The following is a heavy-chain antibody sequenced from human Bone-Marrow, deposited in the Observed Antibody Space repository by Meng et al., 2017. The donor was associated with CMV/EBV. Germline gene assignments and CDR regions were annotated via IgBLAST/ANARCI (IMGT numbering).Heavy chain of an antibody. V-gene: IGHV3-23*03. Sequence: GESLKISCAASGFTFSNYAMSWVRQAPGKGLEWVSLIYRGGTSQDYADSVKGRLIVSRDNSKNILYLEMNSLRAEDTAVNYCAKTGAAVRSYSDAWGQGTLVTVSS. CDR1: GFTFSNYA. D-gene: IGHD2-2*01. CDR2: IYRGGTSQ. J-gene: IGHJ4*02. CDR3: AKTGAAVRSYSDA.